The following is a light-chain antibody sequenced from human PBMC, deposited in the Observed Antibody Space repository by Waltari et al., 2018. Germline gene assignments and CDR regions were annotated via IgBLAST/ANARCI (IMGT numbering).Light chain of an antibody. V-gene: IGLV2-14*01. CDR3: SSYAISRPWV. J-gene: IGLJ3*02. Sequence: QSALTQPASVSGSPGQSITISCTGTSSDAGGYNYVSWYQHHPGKAPKLMIYEVSNRPSGVSNRFSGSKSGNTASLTISGPQAEDEGDYYCSSYAISRPWVFGGGTKLTVL. CDR2: EVS. CDR1: SSDAGGYNY.